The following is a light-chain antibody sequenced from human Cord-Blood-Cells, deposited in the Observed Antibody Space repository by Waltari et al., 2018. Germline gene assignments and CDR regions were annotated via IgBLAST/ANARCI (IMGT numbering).Light chain of an antibody. J-gene: IGKJ1*01. CDR1: QSISSW. Sequence: DIQLTQPPSTLSASVGARVTITCRASQSISSWLAWYQPKPGKAPKLLIYKASSLESGVPSRFSGSGSGTEFTLTISSLQPDDFATYYCQQYNSYPWTFGQGTKVEIK. CDR2: KAS. CDR3: QQYNSYPWT. V-gene: IGKV1-5*03.